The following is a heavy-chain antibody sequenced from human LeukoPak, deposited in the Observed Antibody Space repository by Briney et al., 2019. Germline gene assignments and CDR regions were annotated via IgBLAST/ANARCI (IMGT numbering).Heavy chain of an antibody. CDR3: ARFSQYYDSPTHYLDY. J-gene: IGHJ4*02. D-gene: IGHD2/OR15-2a*01. CDR1: GGSISSSSYY. V-gene: IGHV4-39*01. CDR2: IYYSGST. Sequence: SETLSLTCTVSGGSISSSSYYWGWIRQPPGKGLEWIGSIYYSGSTYYNPSLKSRVTISVDTSKNQFSLRLNSVTAADTAVYYCARFSQYYDSPTHYLDYWGQGILVAVSS.